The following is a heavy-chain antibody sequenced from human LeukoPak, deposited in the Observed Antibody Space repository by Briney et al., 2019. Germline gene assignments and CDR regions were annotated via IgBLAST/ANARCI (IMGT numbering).Heavy chain of an antibody. J-gene: IGHJ4*02. CDR2: IYTSGST. V-gene: IGHV4-61*02. D-gene: IGHD3-3*01. CDR1: GGSISSGSYY. Sequence: SRTLSLTCTVSGGSISSGSYYWSWIRQPAGKGLEWIGRIYTSGSTNYNPSLKSRVTISVDTSKNQFSLKLSSVTAADTAVYYCASTPYDFWSGYGGLDYWGQGTLVTVSS. CDR3: ASTPYDFWSGYGGLDY.